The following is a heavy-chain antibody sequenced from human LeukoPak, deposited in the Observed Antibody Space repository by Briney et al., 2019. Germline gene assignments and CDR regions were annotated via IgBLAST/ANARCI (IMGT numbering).Heavy chain of an antibody. V-gene: IGHV1-69*13. CDR1: GGTFSSYA. D-gene: IGHD3-22*01. CDR3: ASTPYYYDSSGYYVGVWAYYFDY. CDR2: IIPIFGTA. Sequence: SVKVSCKASGGTFSSYAISWVRQAPGQGLEWMGGIIPIFGTANYAQKFQGRVTITADESTSTAYMELSSLRSEDTAVYYCASTPYYYDSSGYYVGVWAYYFDYWGQGTLVTVS. J-gene: IGHJ4*02.